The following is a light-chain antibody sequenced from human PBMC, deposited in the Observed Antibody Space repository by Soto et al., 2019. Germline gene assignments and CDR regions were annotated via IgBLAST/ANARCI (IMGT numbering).Light chain of an antibody. CDR1: HSIGIY. J-gene: IGKJ4*01. CDR2: GAS. V-gene: IGKV1-39*01. Sequence: DIQMTQSPSSLSASVGDRVTITFLAVHSIGIYLNWYQQKTGKAPKLLIYGASSLQSGVPPRFSGSGSGTEFTLTIGSLQPEDFATYYCQHSNINPLFAFGGGTKVDI. CDR3: QHSNINPLFA.